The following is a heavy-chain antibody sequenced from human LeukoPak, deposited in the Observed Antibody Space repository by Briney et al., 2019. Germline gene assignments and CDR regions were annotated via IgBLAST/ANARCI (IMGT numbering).Heavy chain of an antibody. CDR2: IWYDGSNK. D-gene: IGHD4-4*01. CDR1: GFTFSSYG. CDR3: ARDFALVTTSYYFDY. Sequence: PGGSPRLSCAASGFTFSSYGMPWVRQAPGKGLEWVAVIWYDGSNKYYADSVKGRFTISRDNSKNTLYLQMNSLRAEDTAVYYCARDFALVTTSYYFDYWGQGTLVTVSS. V-gene: IGHV3-33*08. J-gene: IGHJ4*02.